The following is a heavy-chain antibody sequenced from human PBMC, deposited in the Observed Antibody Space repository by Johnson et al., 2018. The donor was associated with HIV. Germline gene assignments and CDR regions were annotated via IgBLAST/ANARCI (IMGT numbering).Heavy chain of an antibody. Sequence: VQLVESGGGVVQPGRSLRLSCAASGFTFSSYAMHWVRQAPGKGLEWVSAISGSGGSTYYADSVKGRFTISRDNSKNTLYLEMNSLRAEDTAVYYCARDRGAARDAFDIWGQGTMVTVSS. V-gene: IGHV3-23*04. CDR1: GFTFSSYA. J-gene: IGHJ3*02. CDR3: ARDRGAARDAFDI. D-gene: IGHD6-6*01. CDR2: ISGSGGST.